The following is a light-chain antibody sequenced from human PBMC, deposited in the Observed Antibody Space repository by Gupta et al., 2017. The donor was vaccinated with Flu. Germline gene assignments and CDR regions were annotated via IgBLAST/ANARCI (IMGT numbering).Light chain of an antibody. CDR3: QQRNNWLRT. CDR1: QSVGST. V-gene: IGKV3-15*01. CDR2: DAS. J-gene: IGKJ5*01. Sequence: PDTLSVSPGERATLSCRASQSVGSTLAWYQQKPGQAPRLLIYDASKRATGIPDSFSGRGSGTEFTLTISSLKSEDFGVYDCQQRNNWLRTFGQGTXLE.